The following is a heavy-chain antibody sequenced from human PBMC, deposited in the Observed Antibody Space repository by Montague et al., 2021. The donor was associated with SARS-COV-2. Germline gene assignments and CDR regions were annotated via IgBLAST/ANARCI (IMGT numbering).Heavy chain of an antibody. CDR3: ARDGDEGYFFEY. CDR2: IHYSGST. D-gene: IGHD2/OR15-2a*01. J-gene: IGHJ4*02. V-gene: IGHV4-31*03. CDR1: GASISSGSYY. Sequence: TLSLTCTVSGASISSGSYYWNWIRQHPGKGLEWIVYIHYSGSTYYTPSLQSRVAISVDTSKNEFSLKMTSVTAADTAVYYCARDGDEGYFFEYWGQGLLVTVSS.